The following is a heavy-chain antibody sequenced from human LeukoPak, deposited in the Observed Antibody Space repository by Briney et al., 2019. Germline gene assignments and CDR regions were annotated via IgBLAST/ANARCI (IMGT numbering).Heavy chain of an antibody. J-gene: IGHJ4*02. CDR2: IKQDGSEK. D-gene: IGHD2-2*01. CDR1: GFTFSSYW. Sequence: PGGSLRLSCAASGFTFSSYWMSWVRQAPGKGLEWVANIKQDGSEKYYVDSVKGRFTISRDNAKNSLYLQMNSLRAEDTAVYYCARDAPYCSSTSCYVDYWGQGTLVTVSS. CDR3: ARDAPYCSSTSCYVDY. V-gene: IGHV3-7*01.